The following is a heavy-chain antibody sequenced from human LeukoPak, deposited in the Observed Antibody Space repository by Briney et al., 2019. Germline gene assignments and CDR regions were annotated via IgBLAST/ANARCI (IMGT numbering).Heavy chain of an antibody. CDR1: GGSFSDYF. J-gene: IGHJ6*02. CDR3: ARDVVVVPAAIHYGMDV. Sequence: SETLSLTCAVYGGSFSDYFWGWIRQPPGKGLDWIGEINHSGRTYYDPGLKSRVTISLDTSKTQFSLNLSSVTAADTAVYYCARDVVVVPAAIHYGMDVWGQGTTVTVSS. D-gene: IGHD2-2*01. V-gene: IGHV4-34*01. CDR2: INHSGRT.